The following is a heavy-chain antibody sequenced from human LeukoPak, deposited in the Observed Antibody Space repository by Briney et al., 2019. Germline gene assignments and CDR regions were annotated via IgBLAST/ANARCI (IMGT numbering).Heavy chain of an antibody. CDR3: ARLVTSYDYVWGSYSD. CDR1: GYDFSAYW. J-gene: IGHJ4*02. Sequence: NLGESLKISCKGSGYDFSAYWIGWVRQMPGKGLEWMGIIYPGDSDTRYSPSFQGQVTISADKSISTAYLQWSSLKASDTAMYYCARLVTSYDYVWGSYSDWGQGTLVTVSS. V-gene: IGHV5-51*01. CDR2: IYPGDSDT. D-gene: IGHD3-16*01.